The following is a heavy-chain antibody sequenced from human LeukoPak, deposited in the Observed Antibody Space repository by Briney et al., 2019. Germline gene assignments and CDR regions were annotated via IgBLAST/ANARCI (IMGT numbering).Heavy chain of an antibody. Sequence: PGGSLRLSCAASGFTFSDAWMSWVRQAPGKGLKWVAVIWFDGTNKYYADSVRGRFTISRDNSKNTLYLQMSSLRAEDTAVYYCARDRGVAAHLDYWGQGTLVTVSS. CDR3: ARDRGVAAHLDY. CDR2: IWFDGTNK. CDR1: GFTFSDAW. V-gene: IGHV3-33*08. J-gene: IGHJ4*02. D-gene: IGHD5-12*01.